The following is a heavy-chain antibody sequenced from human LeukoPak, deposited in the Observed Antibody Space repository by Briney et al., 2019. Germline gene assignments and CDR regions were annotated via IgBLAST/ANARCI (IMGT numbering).Heavy chain of an antibody. J-gene: IGHJ6*04. V-gene: IGHV3-11*04. D-gene: IGHD3-10*01. CDR1: GFTFSDYY. CDR3: VRGTASTFYGSGSYLYGMDV. Sequence: GGSLRLSCAASGFTFSDYYMSWIRQGPGKGLERGSYISSSGSTIYYADSVKGRFTISRDNAKYSLYLQMNSLRAEDTAVYYCVRGTASTFYGSGSYLYGMDVWGKGTTVTVSS. CDR2: ISSSGSTI.